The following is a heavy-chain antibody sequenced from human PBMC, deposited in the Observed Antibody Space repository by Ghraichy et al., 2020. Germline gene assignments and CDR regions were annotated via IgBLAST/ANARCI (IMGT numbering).Heavy chain of an antibody. Sequence: LSLTCVGSGFTFSGYSMNWVRQSPGKGLEWVSYISSSGRNKFYADSVKGRFTISRDNAKNSLSLQMNSLRDKDTAVYFCARGSTVVRFYYYGGMDVWGQGTTVTVSS. CDR2: ISSSGRNK. CDR3: ARGSTVVRFYYYGGMDV. D-gene: IGHD4-23*01. CDR1: GFTFSGYS. J-gene: IGHJ6*02. V-gene: IGHV3-48*02.